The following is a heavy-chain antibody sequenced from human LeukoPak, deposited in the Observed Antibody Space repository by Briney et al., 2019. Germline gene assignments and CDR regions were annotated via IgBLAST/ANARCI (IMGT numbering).Heavy chain of an antibody. Sequence: SETLSLTCIVSGGSISSSSYNWGWIRQSPGKGLEWIGSIYYSGSTYYNPSLKSRLTISVDRSKNQFSLKLSSVTAADTAVYYCARGLAMVRGSNWFDPWGQGTLVTVSS. V-gene: IGHV4-39*07. CDR2: IYYSGST. J-gene: IGHJ5*02. CDR3: ARGLAMVRGSNWFDP. CDR1: GGSISSSSYN. D-gene: IGHD3-10*01.